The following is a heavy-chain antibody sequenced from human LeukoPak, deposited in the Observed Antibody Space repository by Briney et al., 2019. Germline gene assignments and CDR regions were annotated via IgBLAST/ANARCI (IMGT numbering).Heavy chain of an antibody. J-gene: IGHJ4*02. D-gene: IGHD4-23*01. Sequence: PGGSLRLSCAVSGFIFSDHYMDWIRPAPGKGLEWIGRSRNKANSYTTEYAASVKGRFTISRDESNHSLFPQMNSLKSDDTAVYYCATTTVVTQGSDYWGQGTLVTVSS. V-gene: IGHV3-72*01. CDR3: ATTTVVTQGSDY. CDR1: GFIFSDHY. CDR2: SRNKANSYTT.